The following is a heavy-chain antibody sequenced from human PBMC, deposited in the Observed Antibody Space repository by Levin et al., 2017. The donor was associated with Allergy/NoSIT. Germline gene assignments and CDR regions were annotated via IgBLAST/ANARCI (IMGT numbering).Heavy chain of an antibody. V-gene: IGHV3-30*18. CDR1: GFPFSSSG. J-gene: IGHJ4*02. CDR3: AKESYSGYDWDSEGQVDY. CDR2: ISYDGSNK. Sequence: GESLKISCAASGFPFSSSGMHWVRQAPGKGLEWVAVISYDGSNKYYADSVKGRFTISRDNSKNTLYLQMNSLRAEDTAVYYCAKESYSGYDWDSEGQVDYWGQGTLVTVSS. D-gene: IGHD5-12*01.